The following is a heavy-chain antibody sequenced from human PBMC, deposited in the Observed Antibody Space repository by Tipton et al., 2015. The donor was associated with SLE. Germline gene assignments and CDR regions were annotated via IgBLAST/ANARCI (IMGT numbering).Heavy chain of an antibody. V-gene: IGHV4-39*07. J-gene: IGHJ3*02. D-gene: IGHD1-26*01. CDR3: ARDRSMVGAAGVAFDS. CDR2: ISYSGTT. Sequence: TLSLTCSVSGDSVSRSTYHWGWICQPPGKGLEWIGHISYSGTTYYNPSLKSRVTISLDTPKNQFSLKLNSVTAADTAVYYCARDRSMVGAAGVAFDSWGEGTLVTVYS. CDR1: GDSVSRSTYH.